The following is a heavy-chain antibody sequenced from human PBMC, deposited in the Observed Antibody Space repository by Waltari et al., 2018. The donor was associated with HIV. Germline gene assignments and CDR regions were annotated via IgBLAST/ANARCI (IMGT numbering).Heavy chain of an antibody. J-gene: IGHJ3*02. CDR2: IYYSGST. D-gene: IGHD3-22*01. CDR3: ARDSGGHYDSSGYLAGGAFDI. CDR1: GGSISSGGYY. Sequence: QVQLQESGPGLVKPSQTLSLTCTVSGGSISSGGYYWSWIRQHPGKGLGWIGYIYYSGSTYYNPSLKSRVTISVDTSKNQFSLKLSSVTAADTAVYYCARDSGGHYDSSGYLAGGAFDIWGQGTMVTVSS. V-gene: IGHV4-31*03.